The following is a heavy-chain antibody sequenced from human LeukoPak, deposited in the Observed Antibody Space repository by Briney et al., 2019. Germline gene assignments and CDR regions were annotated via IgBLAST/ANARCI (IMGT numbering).Heavy chain of an antibody. D-gene: IGHD3-22*01. V-gene: IGHV3-48*01. CDR2: ISSTTTTI. CDR3: ARDYYDSSYSPFDY. CDR1: GFTFSSYS. Sequence: GGSLRLPCAASGFTFSSYSMNWVRQAPGKGLEWVSYISSTTTTIYYADSVKGRFTISRDNADNSLYLQMNSLRAEDTAVYYCARDYYDSSYSPFDYWGQRTLVTVSS. J-gene: IGHJ4*02.